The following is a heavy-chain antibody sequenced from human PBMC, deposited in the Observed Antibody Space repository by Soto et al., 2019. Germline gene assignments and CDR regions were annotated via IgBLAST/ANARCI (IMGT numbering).Heavy chain of an antibody. D-gene: IGHD3-3*01. CDR3: AKVGFWSEMGYGMDV. CDR2: ISYDGSNK. J-gene: IGHJ6*02. CDR1: GFTFSSYG. V-gene: IGHV3-30*18. Sequence: LRLSCSASGFTFSSYGMHWVRQAPGKGLEWVAVISYDGSNKYYADSVKGRFTISRDNSKNTLYLQMNSLRAEDTAVYYCAKVGFWSEMGYGMDVWGQGTTVTAP.